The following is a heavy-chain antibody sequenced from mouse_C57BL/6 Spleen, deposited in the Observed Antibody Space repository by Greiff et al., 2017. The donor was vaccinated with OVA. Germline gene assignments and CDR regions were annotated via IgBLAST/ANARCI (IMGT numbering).Heavy chain of an antibody. D-gene: IGHD3-2*02. CDR2: IYPGSGNT. CDR1: GYTFTDYY. CDR3: ARVGSTAQGLYAMDY. V-gene: IGHV1-76*01. J-gene: IGHJ4*01. Sequence: QVQLKESGAELVRPGASVKLSCKASGYTFTDYYINWVKQRPGQGLEWIARIYPGSGNTYYNEKFKGKATLTAEKSSSTAYMQLSSLTSEDSAVYFCARVGSTAQGLYAMDYWGQGTSVTVSS.